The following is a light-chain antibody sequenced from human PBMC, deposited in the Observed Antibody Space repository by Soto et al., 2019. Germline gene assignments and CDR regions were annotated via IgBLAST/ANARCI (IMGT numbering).Light chain of an antibody. Sequence: QSVLTQPPSASGSPGQSVTISCTGTKNDIGVYDFVSWYQHHPGKAPRLIIYEVVQRPSGVPDRFSGFKSGNTASLTVSGLQAADEADYFCKSYAGSNTYVSGSGTKVTVL. CDR2: EVV. V-gene: IGLV2-8*01. CDR3: KSYAGSNTYV. CDR1: KNDIGVYDF. J-gene: IGLJ1*01.